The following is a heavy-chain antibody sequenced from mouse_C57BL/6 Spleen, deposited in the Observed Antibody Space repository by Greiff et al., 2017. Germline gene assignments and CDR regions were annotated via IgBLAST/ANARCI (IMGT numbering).Heavy chain of an antibody. J-gene: IGHJ4*01. D-gene: IGHD2-12*01. CDR3: ARYSDAMDY. CDR1: GFTFSDYY. CDR2: INYDGSST. Sequence: EVQLVESEGGLVQPGSSMKLSCTASGFTFSDYYMAWVRQVPEKGLEWVANINYDGSSTYYLDSLKSRFIISRDNAKNILYLQMSSLKSEDTATYYCARYSDAMDYWGQGTSVTVSS. V-gene: IGHV5-16*01.